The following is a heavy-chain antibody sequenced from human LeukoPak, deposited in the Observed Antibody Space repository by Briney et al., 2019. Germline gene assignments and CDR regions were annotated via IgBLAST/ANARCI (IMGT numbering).Heavy chain of an antibody. CDR1: GGSISSASYY. V-gene: IGHV4-61*02. CDR2: IYTSGST. J-gene: IGHJ4*02. D-gene: IGHD3-10*01. Sequence: SETLSLTCTVSGGSISSASYYWSWIRQPAGKGLQWIGRIYTSGSTYYNPSLKSRVTISVDTSKNQFSLKLSSVTAADTAVYYCARLTYYYGSGLFDYWGQGTLVTVSS. CDR3: ARLTYYYGSGLFDY.